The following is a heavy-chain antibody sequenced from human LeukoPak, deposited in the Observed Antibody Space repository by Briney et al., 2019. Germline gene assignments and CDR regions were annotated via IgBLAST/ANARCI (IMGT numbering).Heavy chain of an antibody. CDR1: GGSFSDYY. CDR3: ARVSGYCSNGVCRFEY. Sequence: SETLSLTCAVYGGSFSDYYWSWIRQPPGRGLEWIGEINHSGRTNYNPSLKSRVTILVDTPKNQLSLKLNSVTAADTAVYYCARVSGYCSNGVCRFEYWGQGTLVTVSS. J-gene: IGHJ4*02. D-gene: IGHD2-8*01. CDR2: INHSGRT. V-gene: IGHV4-34*01.